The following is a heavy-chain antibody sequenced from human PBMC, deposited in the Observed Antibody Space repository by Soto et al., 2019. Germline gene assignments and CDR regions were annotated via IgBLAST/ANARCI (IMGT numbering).Heavy chain of an antibody. D-gene: IGHD3-10*01. CDR3: ASLVPPQYGSGSYYLDY. J-gene: IGHJ4*02. Sequence: PSETLALTCTVSGGSIRSYYWSWIRQPPGKGLEWIGYMYYSGSTKYNPSLKSRVTISVDTSKNQFSLKLSSVTAADTAVYYCASLVPPQYGSGSYYLDYWGQGIVVTVSS. V-gene: IGHV4-59*08. CDR1: GGSIRSYY. CDR2: MYYSGST.